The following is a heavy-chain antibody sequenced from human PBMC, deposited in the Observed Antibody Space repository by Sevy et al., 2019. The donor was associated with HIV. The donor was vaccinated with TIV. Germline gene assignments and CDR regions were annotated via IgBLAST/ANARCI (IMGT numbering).Heavy chain of an antibody. Sequence: SETLSLTCTVSGGSISSYYWSWIRQPPGKGLEWIGYIYYSGSTNYNPSLKSRVTISVDTSKNQFSLKLSSVTAADTAVYYCARETAKYYYGSGSYYNVFDYWGQRTLVTVSS. J-gene: IGHJ4*02. CDR3: ARETAKYYYGSGSYYNVFDY. CDR2: IYYSGST. V-gene: IGHV4-59*01. CDR1: GGSISSYY. D-gene: IGHD3-10*01.